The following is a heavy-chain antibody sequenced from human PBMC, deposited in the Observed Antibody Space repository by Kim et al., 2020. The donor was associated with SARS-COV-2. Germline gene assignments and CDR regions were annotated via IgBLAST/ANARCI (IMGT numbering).Heavy chain of an antibody. CDR3: ARELGPDRPDNFYDYGMDV. Sequence: GGSLRLSCAASGFTFSSYGMHWVRQAPGKGLEWVALIWYDGTNKNYADSVKGRFTISRDNSKNTLYLQMNSLRAEDTAVYYCARELGPDRPDNFYDYGMDVWGQGTTVTVSS. CDR2: IWYDGTNK. V-gene: IGHV3-33*01. CDR1: GFTFSSYG. D-gene: IGHD7-27*01. J-gene: IGHJ6*02.